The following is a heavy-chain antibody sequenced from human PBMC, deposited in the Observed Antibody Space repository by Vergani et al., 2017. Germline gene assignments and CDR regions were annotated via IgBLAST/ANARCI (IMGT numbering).Heavy chain of an antibody. D-gene: IGHD2-2*01. J-gene: IGHJ6*02. CDR2: ISSNGGST. V-gene: IGHV3-64*04. CDR1: GFTFSSYA. CDR3: AKDLGLVVVPAGNYYYYGMDV. Sequence: VQLVESGGGLVQPGGSLRLSCSASGFTFSSYAMHWVRQAPGKGLEYVSAISSNGGSTYYADSVKGRFTISRDNSKNTLYLQMNSLRAEDTAVYYCAKDLGLVVVPAGNYYYYGMDVWGQGTTVTVSS.